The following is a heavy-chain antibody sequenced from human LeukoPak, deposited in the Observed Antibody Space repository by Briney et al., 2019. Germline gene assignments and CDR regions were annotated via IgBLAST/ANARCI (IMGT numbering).Heavy chain of an antibody. J-gene: IGHJ6*04. D-gene: IGHD5-12*01. CDR2: IIPIFGTA. CDR3: ASGGYSSYDFYYYYYGMDV. V-gene: IGHV1-69*13. CDR1: GGTFSSYA. Sequence: SVKVSCKASGGTFSSYAISWVRQAPGQGLEWMGGIIPIFGTANYAQKFQGRVTITADESTSTAYMELSSLRSEDTAVYYCASGGYSSYDFYYYYYGMDVCGKGTTVTVSS.